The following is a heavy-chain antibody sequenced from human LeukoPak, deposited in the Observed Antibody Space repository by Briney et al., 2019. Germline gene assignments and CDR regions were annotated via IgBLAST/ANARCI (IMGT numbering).Heavy chain of an antibody. CDR3: ARIYRDILTGYSNGGVDY. V-gene: IGHV4-38-2*02. CDR1: GYSISSGYY. J-gene: IGHJ4*02. D-gene: IGHD3-9*01. CDR2: IYHSGST. Sequence: PSETLSLTCTVSGYSISSGYYWGWIRQPPGKGLEWIGSIYHSGSTYYNPSLKSRVTISVDTSKNQFSLKLSSVTAADTAVYYCARIYRDILTGYSNGGVDYWGQGTLVTVSS.